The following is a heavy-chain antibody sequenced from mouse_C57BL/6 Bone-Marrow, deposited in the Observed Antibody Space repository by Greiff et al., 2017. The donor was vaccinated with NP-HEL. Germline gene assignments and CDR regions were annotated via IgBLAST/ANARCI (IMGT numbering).Heavy chain of an antibody. V-gene: IGHV1-76*01. Sequence: QVQLKESGAELVRPGASVKLSCKASGYTFTDYYINWVKQRPGQGLEWIARIYPGSGNTYYNEKFKGKATLTAEKSSSTAYMQLSSLTSEDSAVYFCARHYGNLDYWGQGTTLTVSS. J-gene: IGHJ2*01. CDR1: GYTFTDYY. D-gene: IGHD2-1*01. CDR3: ARHYGNLDY. CDR2: IYPGSGNT.